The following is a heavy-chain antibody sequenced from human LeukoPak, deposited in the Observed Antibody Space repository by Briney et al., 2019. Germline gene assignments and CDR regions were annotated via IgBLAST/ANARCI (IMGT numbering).Heavy chain of an antibody. CDR3: ARQITIFGVVIRGWFDP. Sequence: GGSLRLSCAASGFTFSSYWMSWVRQAPGKGLEWVSAISGSGGSTYYADSVKGRFTISRDNSKNTLHLQMNSLRAEDTAVYYCARQITIFGVVIRGWFDPWGQGTLVTVSS. CDR2: ISGSGGST. V-gene: IGHV3-23*01. D-gene: IGHD3-3*01. J-gene: IGHJ5*02. CDR1: GFTFSSYW.